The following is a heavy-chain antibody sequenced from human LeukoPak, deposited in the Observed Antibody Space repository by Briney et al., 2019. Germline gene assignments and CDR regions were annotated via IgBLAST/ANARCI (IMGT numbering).Heavy chain of an antibody. V-gene: IGHV4-34*01. J-gene: IGHJ4*02. Sequence: SETLSLTCAVYGGSFSGYYWSWIRQPPANRLEWIGEINHSGSTNYNPSLKSRVTISVDTSKNQFSLKLSSVTAADTAVYYCARGRYSGDFDYWGQGTLVTVSS. CDR3: ARGRYSGDFDY. CDR1: GGSFSGYY. D-gene: IGHD5-12*01. CDR2: INHSGST.